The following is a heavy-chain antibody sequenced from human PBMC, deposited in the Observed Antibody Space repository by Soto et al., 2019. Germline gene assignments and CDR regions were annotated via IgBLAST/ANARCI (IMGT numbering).Heavy chain of an antibody. CDR1: GDSISRGGYY. CDR2: IYHSGST. D-gene: IGHD2-21*01. Sequence: QVQLQESGPGLVKPSQTLSLTCTVSGDSISRGGYYWNWIRQHPRKGLEWIGYIYHSGSTNYNPSLKSRATISVDTSKNQLSLELSSVTAADTAIYYCARDGAGAYGLGWFDPWGQGILVTVSS. J-gene: IGHJ5*02. CDR3: ARDGAGAYGLGWFDP. V-gene: IGHV4-31*03.